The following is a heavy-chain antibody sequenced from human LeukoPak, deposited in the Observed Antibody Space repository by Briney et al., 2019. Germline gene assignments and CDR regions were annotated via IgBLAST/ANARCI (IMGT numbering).Heavy chain of an antibody. CDR3: AKVFRGVVAGTCFDY. D-gene: IGHD6-19*01. J-gene: IGHJ4*02. CDR2: ISGDGGST. V-gene: IGHV3-43*02. Sequence: GGCLRLSCAASGFTFDDYAMHWVRQAPGKGLEWVSLISGDGGSTFYTDSVKGRFTISRDNSNNSLYLQMNSLRTEDTALYYCAKVFRGVVAGTCFDYWGQGTLVTVSS. CDR1: GFTFDDYA.